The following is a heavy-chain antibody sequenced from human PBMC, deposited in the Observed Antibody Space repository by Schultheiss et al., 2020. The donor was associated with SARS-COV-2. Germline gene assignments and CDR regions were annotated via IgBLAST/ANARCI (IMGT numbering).Heavy chain of an antibody. Sequence: GGSLRLSCAASGFTFSSYAMHWVRQAPGKGLEWVSGISGSGGSTYYADSVKGRFTISRDNSKNTLYLQMNSLRAGDTAVYYCARGLAGGLDGWGQGTTVTVSS. V-gene: IGHV3-23*01. CDR2: ISGSGGST. J-gene: IGHJ6*02. CDR3: ARGLAGGLDG. CDR1: GFTFSSYA. D-gene: IGHD3-9*01.